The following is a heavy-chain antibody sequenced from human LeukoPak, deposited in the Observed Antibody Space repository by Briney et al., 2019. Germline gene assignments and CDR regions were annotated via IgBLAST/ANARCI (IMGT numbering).Heavy chain of an antibody. CDR3: VRGTGY. CDR1: GFTFSTYV. Sequence: GGSLRLSCSVSGFTFSTYVMHWVRQAPGKGLEYVSAISSNGDNTYYADSVMGRFTISRDNSKNTLCLQMSSLRADDTAVYYCVRGTGYWGQGTLVTVSS. J-gene: IGHJ4*02. V-gene: IGHV3-64D*06. CDR2: ISSNGDNT.